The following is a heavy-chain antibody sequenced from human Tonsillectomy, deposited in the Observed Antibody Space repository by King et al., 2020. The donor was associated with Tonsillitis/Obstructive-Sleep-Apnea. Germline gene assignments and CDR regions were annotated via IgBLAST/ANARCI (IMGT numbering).Heavy chain of an antibody. V-gene: IGHV4-59*01. CDR2: IYYSGST. Sequence: QLQESGPGLVKPSETLSLTCTVSGGSISSYYWSWIRQPPGKGLEWIGYIYYSGSTNYNPSLKSRVTISVDTSKNQFSLKLSSVTAADTAVYYCARGIRGDNDAFDIWGQGTMVTVSP. CDR1: GGSISSYY. D-gene: IGHD3-10*01. J-gene: IGHJ3*02. CDR3: ARGIRGDNDAFDI.